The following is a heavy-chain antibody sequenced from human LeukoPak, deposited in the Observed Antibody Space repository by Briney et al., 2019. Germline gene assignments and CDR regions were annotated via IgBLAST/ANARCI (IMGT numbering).Heavy chain of an antibody. J-gene: IGHJ4*02. CDR2: IYYSGST. V-gene: IGHV4-31*03. CDR1: GGSISSGGYY. Sequence: SQTLSLTCTVSGGSISSGGYYWSWIRQHPAKGLEWIGYIYYSGSTYYNPSLESRAAISVDTSKNQFSLKLSFVTAADTAVYYCARDLVVGGASRLDSWGQGTLVTVSS. CDR3: ARDLVVGGASRLDS. D-gene: IGHD2-15*01.